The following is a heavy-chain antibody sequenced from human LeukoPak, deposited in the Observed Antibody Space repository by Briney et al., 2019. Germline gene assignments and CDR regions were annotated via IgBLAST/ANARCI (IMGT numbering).Heavy chain of an antibody. CDR2: IYSGGST. J-gene: IGHJ4*02. CDR1: GFTVSSNY. D-gene: IGHD2-8*01. V-gene: IGHV3-53*01. CDR3: ARETGVYYFDY. Sequence: GGSLRLSCAASGFTVSSNYMSWVRQAPGKGLEWVSVIYSGGSTYYADSVKGRFAISRDNSKNTLYLQMNSLRAEDTVVYYCARETGVYYFDYWGQGTLVTVPS.